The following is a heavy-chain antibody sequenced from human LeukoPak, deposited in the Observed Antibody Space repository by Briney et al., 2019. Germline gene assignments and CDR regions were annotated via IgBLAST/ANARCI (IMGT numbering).Heavy chain of an antibody. V-gene: IGHV1-18*01. CDR2: ISAYNGNT. D-gene: IGHD5-18*01. J-gene: IGHJ4*02. Sequence: ASVKVSCKASGYTFTSYGISWVRQAPGQGLEWMGWISAYNGNTNYAQKLQGRVTMTTDTSTSTAYMELRSLRSDDTAVYYCARGRAWIQLWSSCYFDYWGQGTLVTVSS. CDR1: GYTFTSYG. CDR3: ARGRAWIQLWSSCYFDY.